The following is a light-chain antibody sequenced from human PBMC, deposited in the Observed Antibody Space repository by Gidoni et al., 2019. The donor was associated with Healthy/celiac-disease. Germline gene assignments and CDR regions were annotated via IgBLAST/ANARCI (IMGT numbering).Light chain of an antibody. Sequence: DIQMTQSPSSVSASVGDRVTITCRASQDINNYLAWFQQRPGKAPKSLIYDASSLQSGVPSKFSGSGSGTDFTLTISSLQPEDFATYYCQQYKSYPLTFGPGTKVDIK. J-gene: IGKJ3*01. CDR2: DAS. V-gene: IGKV1-16*02. CDR3: QQYKSYPLT. CDR1: QDINNY.